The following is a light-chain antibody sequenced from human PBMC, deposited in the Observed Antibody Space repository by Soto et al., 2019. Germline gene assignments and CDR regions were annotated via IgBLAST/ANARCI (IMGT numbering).Light chain of an antibody. CDR2: ADS. J-gene: IGKJ5*01. V-gene: IGKV3-11*01. CDR3: QQRYNWPIT. Sequence: EIVLTQSASTLSLSPGETATLSWGASQSVSGYIGWYQQKPGQAPRLLIYADSNRATGIPARFSGSGSGTDFNLTISSLETEDFSVYYCQQRYNWPITFGQGTRLEIK. CDR1: QSVSGY.